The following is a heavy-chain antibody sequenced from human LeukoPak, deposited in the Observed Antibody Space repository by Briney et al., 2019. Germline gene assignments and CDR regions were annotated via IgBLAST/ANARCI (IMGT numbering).Heavy chain of an antibody. CDR2: ISYDGSNK. J-gene: IGHJ4*02. CDR3: ARGADYYDSSGWYFDC. V-gene: IGHV3-30-3*01. D-gene: IGHD3-22*01. CDR1: GFTFSSYA. Sequence: GRSLRLSCAASGFTFSSYAMHWVRQAPGKGLEWVAVISYDGSNKYYADSVKGRFTISRDNSKNTLYLQMNSLRAEDTAVYYCARGADYYDSSGWYFDCWGQGTLVTVSS.